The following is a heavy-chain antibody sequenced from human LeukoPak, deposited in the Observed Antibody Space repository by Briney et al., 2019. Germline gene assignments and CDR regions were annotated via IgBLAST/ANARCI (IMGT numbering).Heavy chain of an antibody. CDR3: ARGGGWYSDY. Sequence: EGSLRLSCAASGFTFSSYWMSWVRPAPGKGLEWVANIKKDGSGKYYVDSVKGRFTISRDNVNNSLFLQMNSLRAEDTAIYYWARGGGWYSDYWGQGTLVTVSS. CDR1: GFTFSSYW. CDR2: IKKDGSGK. V-gene: IGHV3-7*03. D-gene: IGHD6-19*01. J-gene: IGHJ4*02.